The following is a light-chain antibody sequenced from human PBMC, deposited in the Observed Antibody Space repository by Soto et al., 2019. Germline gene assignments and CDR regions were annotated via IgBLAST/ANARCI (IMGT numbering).Light chain of an antibody. CDR3: QQYTDWPWT. Sequence: DIVMTQSPATRSVSPGERATLSCRASQSVGRNLAWYQQKPGQAPRLLIYAASGRASDLPARFSGSGSGTEFTLTISSLQSEHFAVYYCQQYTDWPWTLGQGTKVDIK. J-gene: IGKJ1*01. CDR2: AAS. CDR1: QSVGRN. V-gene: IGKV3-15*01.